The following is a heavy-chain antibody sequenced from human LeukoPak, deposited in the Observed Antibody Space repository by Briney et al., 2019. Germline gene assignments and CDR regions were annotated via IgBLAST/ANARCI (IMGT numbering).Heavy chain of an antibody. J-gene: IGHJ3*02. CDR2: IWYGGSNK. D-gene: IGHD6-13*01. Sequence: GRSLRLSCAAAGFAFSSYGMHWVRQAPGKGLEGGAVIWYGGSNKYYADSVKGRFTISRDNSKNTLYLQMNSLRAEDTAVYYCARGECSSSWYLAFDIWGQGTMVTVSS. V-gene: IGHV3-33*01. CDR1: GFAFSSYG. CDR3: ARGECSSSWYLAFDI.